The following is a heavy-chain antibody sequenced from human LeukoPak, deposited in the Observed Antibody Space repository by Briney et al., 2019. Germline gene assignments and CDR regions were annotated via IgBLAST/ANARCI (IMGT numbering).Heavy chain of an antibody. D-gene: IGHD3-3*01. CDR3: ARNEYYDSWSGYLGYFDY. Sequence: PSETLSLTCTVSGGSISSSTYYWGWIRQPPGKGLEWIGSIYYSGSTYYNPSLKSRVTMSVDTSKNQFSLRLSSVTAADTAVYYCARNEYYDSWSGYLGYFDYWGQGTLVTVSS. CDR2: IYYSGST. J-gene: IGHJ4*02. CDR1: GGSISSSTYY. V-gene: IGHV4-39*07.